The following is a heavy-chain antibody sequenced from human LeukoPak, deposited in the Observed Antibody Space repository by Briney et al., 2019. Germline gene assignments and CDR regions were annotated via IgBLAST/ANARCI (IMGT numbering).Heavy chain of an antibody. V-gene: IGHV4-59*08. D-gene: IGHD1-26*01. CDR2: MYYSGST. CDR1: GDSISTYY. J-gene: IGHJ6*02. Sequence: PSETLSLTCTVSGDSISTYYWSWIRQPPGKGLEWIGYMYYSGSTNYNPSLKSRVTISIDTSRNQFSLKLTSVTAADTAVYYCARRGYSGYDFSGLDVWGQGTTVTVSS. CDR3: ARRGYSGYDFSGLDV.